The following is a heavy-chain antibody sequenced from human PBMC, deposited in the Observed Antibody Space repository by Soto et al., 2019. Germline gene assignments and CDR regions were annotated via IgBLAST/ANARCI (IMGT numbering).Heavy chain of an antibody. CDR2: INTNGSST. V-gene: IGHV3-74*01. Sequence: EVQLVESGGGLVQPGGSLRLSCAASGFTFTTYWMHWVRQAPGKGLVWVSRINTNGSSTAYADSVKGRFTISRDNAKYPLYLQMNSLRAEDTAVYYCARAIAVAGTGGFYWGLGTLVTV. CDR1: GFTFTTYW. CDR3: ARAIAVAGTGGFY. D-gene: IGHD6-19*01. J-gene: IGHJ4*02.